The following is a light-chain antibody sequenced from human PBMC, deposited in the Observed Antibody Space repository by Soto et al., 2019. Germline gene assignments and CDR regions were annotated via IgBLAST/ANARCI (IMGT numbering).Light chain of an antibody. J-gene: IGKJ5*01. CDR2: DAS. CDR3: QQYRMSPNT. Sequence: EIVMTQSPATLSVSPGERATLSCRASQSVSSNLAWYQQIPGQAPRLLFYDASTRATGIPARFSGSGSGTDFSLTIRGLKTEDFAVYYCQQYRMSPNTFGQGTRLEIK. V-gene: IGKV3-15*01. CDR1: QSVSSN.